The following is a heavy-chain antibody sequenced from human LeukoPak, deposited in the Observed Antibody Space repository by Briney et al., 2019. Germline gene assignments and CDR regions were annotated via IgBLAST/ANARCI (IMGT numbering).Heavy chain of an antibody. CDR1: GDSLSSPRYY. D-gene: IGHD5-12*01. J-gene: IGHJ4*02. CDR2: ISYTGKT. V-gene: IGHV4-39*01. Sequence: PSEPLPLTCTVSGDSLSSPRYYWGWIRQPPGRGLEWIGSISYTGKTYYNSSLNSRLTISADTSKNQVSLRLSSVTAADTAVYFCARRGLGWLHDYWGQGTLVTVSS. CDR3: ARRGLGWLHDY.